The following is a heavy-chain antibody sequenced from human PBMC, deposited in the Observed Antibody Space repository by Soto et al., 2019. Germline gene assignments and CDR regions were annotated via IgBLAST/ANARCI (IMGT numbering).Heavy chain of an antibody. CDR1: GGSISAFY. J-gene: IGHJ3*01. V-gene: IGHV4-4*07. CDR2: IYMSGTT. Sequence: QVHLQESGPGLVKPSETLSLTCTVSGGSISAFYWNWIRQPAGKGLEWIGRIYMSGTTTYNPSLQSRVTMSVDTSKRQFSLKLNSVIAADTAVYYCARSPSTSSIGTFDFWGLGTRVTVSS. CDR3: ARSPSTSSIGTFDF. D-gene: IGHD6-6*01.